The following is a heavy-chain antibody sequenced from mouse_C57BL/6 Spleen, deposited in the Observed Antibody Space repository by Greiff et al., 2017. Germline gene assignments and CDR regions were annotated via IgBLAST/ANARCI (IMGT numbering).Heavy chain of an antibody. D-gene: IGHD2-3*01. CDR3: ASSIAYYFDY. J-gene: IGHJ2*01. CDR2: ISNGGGST. V-gene: IGHV5-12*01. CDR1: GFTFSDYY. Sequence: DVKLVESGGGLVQPGGSLKLSCAASGFTFSDYYMYWVRQTPEKRLEWVAYISNGGGSTYYPDTVKGRFTISRDNAKNTLYLQMSRLKSEDTAMYYCASSIAYYFDYWGQGTTLTVSS.